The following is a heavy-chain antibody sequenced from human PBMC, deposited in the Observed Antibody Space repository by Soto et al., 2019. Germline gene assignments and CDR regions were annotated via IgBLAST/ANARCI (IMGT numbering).Heavy chain of an antibody. Sequence: PSETLSLTFTVSGGSVSSGSYYWSWIRQPPGKGLEWIGYIYYSGSTNYNPSLKSRVTISVDTSKNQFSLKLSSVTAADTAVYYCARVGFSRYCSSTSCHRDFDYWGQGTLVTVSS. CDR2: IYYSGST. D-gene: IGHD2-2*01. V-gene: IGHV4-61*01. J-gene: IGHJ4*02. CDR3: ARVGFSRYCSSTSCHRDFDY. CDR1: GGSVSSGSYY.